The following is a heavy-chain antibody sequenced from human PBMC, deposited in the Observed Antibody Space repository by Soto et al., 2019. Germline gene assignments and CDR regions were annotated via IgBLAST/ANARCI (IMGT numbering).Heavy chain of an antibody. CDR2: ITGSGDST. CDR1: EFNISSYA. CDR3: AKIGYCGGDCYYY. J-gene: IGHJ4*02. V-gene: IGHV3-23*01. D-gene: IGHD2-21*02. Sequence: RLSYTASEFNISSYAMNWVRRAPGKGLEWVSLITGSGDSTYYADSVKGRFTISRDNSKNTLYLQMKSLRAEDTALYYCAKIGYCGGDCYYYWGQGTLVTV.